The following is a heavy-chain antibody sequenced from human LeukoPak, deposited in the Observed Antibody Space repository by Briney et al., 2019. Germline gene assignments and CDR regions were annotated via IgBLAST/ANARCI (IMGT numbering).Heavy chain of an antibody. D-gene: IGHD1-26*01. V-gene: IGHV3-74*01. Sequence: GGSLRLSCAASGFTLSSYWMHWVRQAPGKGLVWVSRINSDGSSTSYADSVKGRFTISRDNAKNTLYLRMNSLRAEDTAVYYCARDGPVGATDFHYYYYYYMDVWGKGTTVTISS. CDR3: ARDGPVGATDFHYYYYYYMDV. J-gene: IGHJ6*03. CDR2: INSDGSST. CDR1: GFTLSSYW.